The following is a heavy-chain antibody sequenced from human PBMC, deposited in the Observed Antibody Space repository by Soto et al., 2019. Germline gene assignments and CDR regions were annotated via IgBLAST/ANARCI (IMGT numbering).Heavy chain of an antibody. CDR3: ARVKLDYFDY. Sequence: QVQLVQSGAEVKKPGASVKVSCKASGYSFTSYDINWVRQATGQGLEWMGWMNPNSGNTAYAQKFQGRVTMTRNTSISAAYRELRRLRSEYTAVYYCARVKLDYFDYWGQGTLVTVSS. J-gene: IGHJ4*02. V-gene: IGHV1-8*01. CDR1: GYSFTSYD. CDR2: MNPNSGNT.